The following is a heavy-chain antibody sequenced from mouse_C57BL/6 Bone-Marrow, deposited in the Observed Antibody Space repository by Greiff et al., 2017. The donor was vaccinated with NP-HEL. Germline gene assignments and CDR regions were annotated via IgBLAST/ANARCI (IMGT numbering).Heavy chain of an antibody. Sequence: QVQLQQPGAELVMPGASVKLSCKASGYTFTSYWMHWVKQRPGQGLEWIGEIDPSDSYTNCNQKFKGKSTLTVDKSSSTAYMQLSSLTSEDSAVYYCARWGITLDYWGQGTTLTVSS. D-gene: IGHD1-1*01. V-gene: IGHV1-69*01. CDR1: GYTFTSYW. J-gene: IGHJ2*01. CDR3: ARWGITLDY. CDR2: IDPSDSYT.